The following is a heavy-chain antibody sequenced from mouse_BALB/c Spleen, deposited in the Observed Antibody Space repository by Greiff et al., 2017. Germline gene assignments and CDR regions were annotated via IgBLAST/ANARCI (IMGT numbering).Heavy chain of an antibody. CDR2: IDPANGNT. D-gene: IGHD1-1*02. J-gene: IGHJ1*01. CDR1: GFNIKDTY. Sequence: VQLQQSGAELVKPGASVKLSCTASGFNIKDTYMHWVKQRPEQGLEWIGRIDPANGNTKYDPKFQGKATITADTSSNTAYLQLSSLTSEDTAVYYGAREPLGNWYCDVWGAGTTVTGSA. V-gene: IGHV14-3*02. CDR3: AREPLGNWYCDV.